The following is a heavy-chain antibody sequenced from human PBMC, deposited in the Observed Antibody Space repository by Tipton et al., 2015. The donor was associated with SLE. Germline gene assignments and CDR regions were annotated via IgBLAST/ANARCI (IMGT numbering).Heavy chain of an antibody. D-gene: IGHD3-9*01. Sequence: TLSLTCAVSGGSISSGGYSWSWIRQPPGKGLEWIGYIYHSGSTYYNPSLKSRVTTSVDTSKNQFSLKLSSVTAADTAVYYCARGQVRYFDRWGQGTLVTVSS. CDR2: IYHSGST. CDR1: GGSISSGGYS. V-gene: IGHV4-30-2*01. J-gene: IGHJ4*02. CDR3: ARGQVRYFDR.